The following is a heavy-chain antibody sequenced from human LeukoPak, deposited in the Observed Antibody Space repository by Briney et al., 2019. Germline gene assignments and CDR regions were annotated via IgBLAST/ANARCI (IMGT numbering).Heavy chain of an antibody. CDR2: IYTSGST. Sequence: SQTLSLTCSVSGDSTISGTYYWSWIRQPAGKGLEWIGRIYTSGSTSYNPSLKSRVTISVDTSKNQFSLKLTSVTAADTAVYYCARGEGATRIDYWGQGTLVTVSS. J-gene: IGHJ4*02. V-gene: IGHV4-61*02. CDR3: ARGEGATRIDY. D-gene: IGHD5-12*01. CDR1: GDSTISGTYY.